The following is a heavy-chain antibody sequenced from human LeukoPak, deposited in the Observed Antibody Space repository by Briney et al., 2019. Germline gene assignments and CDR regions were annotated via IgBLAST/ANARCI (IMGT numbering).Heavy chain of an antibody. CDR1: GGSFNNYS. J-gene: IGHJ3*02. Sequence: PSETLSLTCAVYGGSFNNYSWNWIRQPPGMGLEWIGEINHSGSTNYNPSLKSRVTISVDTSKNQFSLKLSSVTAADTAVYYCARERITMVRGVIFSYAFDIWGQGTMVTVSS. D-gene: IGHD3-10*01. V-gene: IGHV4-34*01. CDR3: ARERITMVRGVIFSYAFDI. CDR2: INHSGST.